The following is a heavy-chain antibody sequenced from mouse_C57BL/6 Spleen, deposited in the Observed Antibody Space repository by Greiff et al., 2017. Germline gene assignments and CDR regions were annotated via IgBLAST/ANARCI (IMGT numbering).Heavy chain of an antibody. Sequence: EVQVVESGGGLVKPGGSLKLSCAASGFTFSSYAMSWVRQTPEKRLEWVATISDGGSYTYYPDNVKGRFTISRDNAKNNLYLQMSHLKSEDAAMYYCARDLGDYSNYEGYWGQGTTLTVSS. J-gene: IGHJ2*01. CDR1: GFTFSSYA. CDR2: ISDGGSYT. CDR3: ARDLGDYSNYEGY. D-gene: IGHD2-5*01. V-gene: IGHV5-4*01.